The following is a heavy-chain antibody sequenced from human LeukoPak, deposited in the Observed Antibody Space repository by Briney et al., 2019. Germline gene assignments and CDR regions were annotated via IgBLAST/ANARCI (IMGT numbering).Heavy chain of an antibody. CDR2: ISYDGSTK. V-gene: IGHV3-30*04. CDR1: GFTFSSYA. J-gene: IGHJ4*02. D-gene: IGHD3-10*01. Sequence: GGSLRLSCAASGFTFSSYAIHWVRQAPGKGLEWVAVISYDGSTKYNADSVKGRFTISRDNSKNTLYLQMNSLRAEDTAIYYCAKGVLPTGFDYWGQGTLVTVSS. CDR3: AKGVLPTGFDY.